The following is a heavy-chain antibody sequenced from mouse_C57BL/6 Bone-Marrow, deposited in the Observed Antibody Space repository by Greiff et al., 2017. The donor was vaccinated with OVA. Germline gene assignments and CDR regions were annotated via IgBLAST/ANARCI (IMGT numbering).Heavy chain of an antibody. CDR3: TIVPYYFDY. J-gene: IGHJ2*01. CDR1: GYTFTSYW. D-gene: IGHD5-1*01. Sequence: EVQLQQSGTVLARPGASVKMSCKTSGYTFTSYWMHWVKQRPGQGLEWIGAIYPGNSDTSYNQKFKGKAKLIAVTSASTAYMELSSLTNEDSAVYYCTIVPYYFDYWGQGTTLTVSS. CDR2: IYPGNSDT. V-gene: IGHV1-5*01.